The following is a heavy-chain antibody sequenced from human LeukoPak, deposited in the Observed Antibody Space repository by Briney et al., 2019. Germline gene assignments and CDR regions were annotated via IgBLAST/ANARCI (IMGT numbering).Heavy chain of an antibody. V-gene: IGHV3-7*01. CDR3: ARARSQQWLVPRY. CDR1: GFTFSSYC. D-gene: IGHD6-19*01. CDR2: IKQDGSEN. Sequence: GGSLRLSCAASGFTFSSYCMSWVRQTPGKGLEWVANIKQDGSENYHVDSVKGRLTISRDNAKNSLYLQMNSLRAEDTAVYYCARARSQQWLVPRYWGQGTLVTVSS. J-gene: IGHJ4*02.